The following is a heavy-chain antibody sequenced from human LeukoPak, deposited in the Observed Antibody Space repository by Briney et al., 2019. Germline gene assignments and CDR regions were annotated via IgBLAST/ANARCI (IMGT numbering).Heavy chain of an antibody. V-gene: IGHV1-3*01. D-gene: IGHD3-22*01. Sequence: ASVTVSCTASGYTFTSYAMHWVRQAPGQRLEWMGWINAGNGNTKYSQKFQGRVTITRDTSASTAYMELSSLRSEDTAVYYCARGARLYWNYYDSSGYSPLGYWGQGTLVTVSS. CDR2: INAGNGNT. CDR3: ARGARLYWNYYDSSGYSPLGY. J-gene: IGHJ4*02. CDR1: GYTFTSYA.